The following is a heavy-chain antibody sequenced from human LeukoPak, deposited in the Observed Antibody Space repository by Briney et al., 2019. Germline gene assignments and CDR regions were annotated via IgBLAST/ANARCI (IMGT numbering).Heavy chain of an antibody. CDR3: ARGSSPYNWYFDL. J-gene: IGHJ2*01. Sequence: ASVKVSCKASGYRLRNHGISLVRQAPGQGLEWMGWIGADSGDTHGDTHYAEKLQGRVTMTTDTSTDTAYMDLRSLTSDDTAVYYCARGSSPYNWYFDLWGRGTLVTVSS. D-gene: IGHD4-11*01. CDR1: GYRLRNHG. CDR2: IGADSGDTHGDT. V-gene: IGHV1-18*01.